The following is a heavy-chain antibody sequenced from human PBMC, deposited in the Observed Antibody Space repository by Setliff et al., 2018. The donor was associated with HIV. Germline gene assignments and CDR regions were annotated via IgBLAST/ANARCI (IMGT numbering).Heavy chain of an antibody. J-gene: IGHJ3*02. CDR1: GYTFTSYA. Sequence: KVSCKASGYTFTSYAMNWVRQAPGQGLEWMGWINTNTGNPTYAQGFTGRFVFSLDTSVSTAYLQISSLKAEDTAVYYCARTLTGYSAHDAFDIWGQGTMVTVSS. V-gene: IGHV7-4-1*02. D-gene: IGHD3-9*01. CDR2: INTNTGNP. CDR3: ARTLTGYSAHDAFDI.